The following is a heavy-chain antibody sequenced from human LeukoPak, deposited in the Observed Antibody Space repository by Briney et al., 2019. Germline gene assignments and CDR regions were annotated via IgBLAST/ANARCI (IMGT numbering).Heavy chain of an antibody. CDR3: ARFSGRN. CDR1: GFTFSSYW. J-gene: IGHJ4*02. V-gene: IGHV3-7*01. CDR2: IKQDGSAK. D-gene: IGHD2-15*01. Sequence: GGSLRLSCEASGFTFSSYWMSWVRQAPGKGLEWVANIKQDGSAKYYVDSVKGRFTISRDNAKNSLYLQMGSLRAEDTAVYYCARFSGRNWGQGTLVTVSS.